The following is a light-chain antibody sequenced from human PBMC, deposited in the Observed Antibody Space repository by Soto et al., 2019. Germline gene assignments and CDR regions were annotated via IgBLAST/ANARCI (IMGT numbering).Light chain of an antibody. J-gene: IGKJ5*01. CDR3: PQRSNWLIT. CDR2: DAS. CDR1: QSVSSY. Sequence: EIVLTQAPATLSLSPGERATLSCRASQSVSSYLAWYQQKPGQAPRLLIYDASNRATGIPARFSGSGSGTDFTLTISSLEPDDFADYSCPQRSNWLITFGQVTRLAI. V-gene: IGKV3-11*01.